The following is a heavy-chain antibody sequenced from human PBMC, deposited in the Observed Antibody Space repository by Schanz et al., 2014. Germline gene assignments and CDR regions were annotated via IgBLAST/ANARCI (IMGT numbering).Heavy chain of an antibody. V-gene: IGHV3-48*04. CDR2: ISRDGTTS. CDR1: GFSFSRYG. CDR3: ARENLNWEAFDI. D-gene: IGHD7-27*01. J-gene: IGHJ3*02. Sequence: IQLVESGGGVVQPGTSLRLSCTISGFSFSRYGMHWVRQAPGKGLEWLSYISRDGTTSYYADSVKGRFTISRDNAKNSLYLEMTSLRGEDTAVYYCARENLNWEAFDIWGQGTVVTVSS.